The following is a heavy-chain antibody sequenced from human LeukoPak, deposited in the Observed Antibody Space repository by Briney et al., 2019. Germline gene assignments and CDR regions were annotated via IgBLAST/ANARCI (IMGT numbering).Heavy chain of an antibody. D-gene: IGHD1-26*01. Sequence: GRSLRLSCAASGFTFSSYAMHWVRQAPGKGLEWVAVISYDGSNKYYADSVKGRFTISRDNSKNTLYLQMNSLRAEDTAVYYCASFMAGSYPTTYFDYWGQGTLVTVSS. J-gene: IGHJ4*02. CDR2: ISYDGSNK. CDR1: GFTFSSYA. V-gene: IGHV3-30*04. CDR3: ASFMAGSYPTTYFDY.